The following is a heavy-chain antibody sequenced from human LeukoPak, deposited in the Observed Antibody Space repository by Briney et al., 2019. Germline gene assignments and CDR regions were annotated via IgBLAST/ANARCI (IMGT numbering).Heavy chain of an antibody. CDR3: ARVNRGWLDY. CDR2: YYYSGRT. D-gene: IGHD5-12*01. J-gene: IGHJ4*02. Sequence: SETLSPTRTVSGGSISCFYRGLIPPPPGKGPGWVGYYYYSGRTNFHPSLKGRVTISVDTFKKQFSLKLSSVTAADKAGYYCARVNRGWLDYWGQGTLVTVSS. V-gene: IGHV4-59*01. CDR1: GGSISCFY.